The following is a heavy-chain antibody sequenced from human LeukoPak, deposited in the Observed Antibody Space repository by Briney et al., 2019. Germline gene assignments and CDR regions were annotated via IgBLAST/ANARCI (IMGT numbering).Heavy chain of an antibody. CDR2: IIPMFGTR. CDR1: GGTFSSSA. V-gene: IGHV1-69*13. D-gene: IGHD6-19*01. Sequence: ASVKVSCKASGGTFSSSAISWVRQAPGQGLEWMGGIIPMFGTRNYAQKFQGRVTITADESTSTAYMELSSLRSEDTALYYCARGPNPEIAVAGMICDYWGQGTLVTVSS. J-gene: IGHJ4*02. CDR3: ARGPNPEIAVAGMICDY.